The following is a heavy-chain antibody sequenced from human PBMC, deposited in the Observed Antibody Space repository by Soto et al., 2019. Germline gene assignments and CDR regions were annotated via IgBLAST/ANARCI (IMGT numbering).Heavy chain of an antibody. CDR2: IWYDGSNK. D-gene: IGHD3-10*01. CDR3: ARDQGGSLDYYGSGSSFNWFDP. CDR1: GFTFSSYG. V-gene: IGHV3-33*01. Sequence: GGSLRLSCAASGFTFSSYGMHWVRQAPGKGLEWVAVIWYDGSNKYYADSVKGRFTISRDNSKNTLYLQMNSLRAEDTAVYYCARDQGGSLDYYGSGSSFNWFDPWGQGTLVTVSS. J-gene: IGHJ5*02.